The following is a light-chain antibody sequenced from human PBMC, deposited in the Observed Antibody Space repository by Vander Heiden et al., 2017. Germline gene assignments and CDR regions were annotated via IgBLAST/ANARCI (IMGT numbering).Light chain of an antibody. J-gene: IGKJ4*01. CDR1: QSVSRD. CDR3: QQYYNWPPLT. V-gene: IGKV3-15*01. CDR2: RAS. Sequence: EIVMTQSPATLSVSPGERVTLSCRASQSVSRDLAWYQQKPGQAPRLLIYRASTRATGIPARFSGSGSGTEFTLTISSLQSEDFAVYFCQQYYNWPPLTFGGGTKVEI.